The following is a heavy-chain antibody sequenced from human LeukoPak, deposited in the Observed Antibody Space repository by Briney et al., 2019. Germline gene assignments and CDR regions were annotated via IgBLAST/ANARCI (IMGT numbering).Heavy chain of an antibody. Sequence: SETLSLTCTVSGGSISSYYWSWIRQPPGKGVEWIGYIYYSGSTNYNPSLKSRVTISVDTSKNQFSLKLSSVTAADTAVYYCTRARGRFYDYYDTHRYFDYWGQGTLVTVSS. V-gene: IGHV4-59*12. D-gene: IGHD3-22*01. CDR2: IYYSGST. J-gene: IGHJ4*02. CDR1: GGSISSYY. CDR3: TRARGRFYDYYDTHRYFDY.